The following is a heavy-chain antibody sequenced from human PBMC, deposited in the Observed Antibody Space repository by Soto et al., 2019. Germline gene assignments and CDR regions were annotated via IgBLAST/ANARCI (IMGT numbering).Heavy chain of an antibody. CDR2: IKSKTDGGTT. CDR3: THQRWGAFEI. CDR1: GFIFNNAW. J-gene: IGHJ3*02. Sequence: EVQLVESGGGLVKPGGSLTLPCAASGFIFNNAWMNWVRQAPGKRLEWVGRIKSKTDGGTTDYAAPVKGRFTISRDDSKNTLYLQMNSLKTEDTAVYYCTHQRWGAFEIWGQGTMVTVSS. V-gene: IGHV3-15*07. D-gene: IGHD2-2*01.